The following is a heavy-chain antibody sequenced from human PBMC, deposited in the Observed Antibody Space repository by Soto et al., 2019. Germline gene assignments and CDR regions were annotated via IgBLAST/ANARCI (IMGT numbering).Heavy chain of an antibody. V-gene: IGHV3-30-3*01. Sequence: QVQLVESGGGVVQPGRSLRLSCAASGFTFSSYAMHWVRQAPGKGLEWVAVISYDGSNKYYADSVKGRFTISRDNSKNTLELEKNSQRAEDAAVYYCARGVTMFGVVYPPGYWGQGTLVTVSS. CDR2: ISYDGSNK. CDR1: GFTFSSYA. D-gene: IGHD3-3*01. CDR3: ARGVTMFGVVYPPGY. J-gene: IGHJ4*02.